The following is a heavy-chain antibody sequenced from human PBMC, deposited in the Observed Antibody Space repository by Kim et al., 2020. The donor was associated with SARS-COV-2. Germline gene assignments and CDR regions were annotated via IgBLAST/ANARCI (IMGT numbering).Heavy chain of an antibody. CDR1: GYNFRDFW. J-gene: IGHJ6*02. D-gene: IGHD1-26*01. V-gene: IGHV5-51*01. CDR2: IYPGDSDT. Sequence: GESLKISCQGSGYNFRDFWIVWVRQMPGKGLEVMGIIYPGDSDTRYTPSFRGQVTISADNSISTAYLHWSSLKASDSAIYYCTRLSWGAGMIFHKEHREGRQGFDVWGQGTTVTDSS. CDR3: TRLSWGAGMIFHKEHREGRQGFDV.